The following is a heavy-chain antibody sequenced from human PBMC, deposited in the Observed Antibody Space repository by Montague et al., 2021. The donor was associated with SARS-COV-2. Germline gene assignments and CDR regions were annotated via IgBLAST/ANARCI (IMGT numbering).Heavy chain of an antibody. CDR3: ARAPPYSSASWGYYGMDV. CDR2: IGTRGDT. CDR1: GFILSTYD. J-gene: IGHJ6*02. D-gene: IGHD6-6*01. V-gene: IGHV3-13*01. Sequence: SLRLSCAASGFILSTYDMRWVRQATGKGLEWVSAIGTRGDTYYPGSVKGRFTMFRENAENSLYLQMTSLRAGDTAVYYCARAPPYSSASWGYYGMDVWGQGTTVTVSS.